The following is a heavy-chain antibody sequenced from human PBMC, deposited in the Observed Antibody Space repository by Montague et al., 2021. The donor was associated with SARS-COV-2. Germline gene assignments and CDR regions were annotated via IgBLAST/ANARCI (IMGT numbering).Heavy chain of an antibody. J-gene: IGHJ2*01. Sequence: SETLSLTCTVSGGSISDYYWSWIRQPPGKGLEWIGNIYYSERTNYNPSLKSRVTMSVDTSKNQFSLKLSSVTAADTAVYYCARDFRIQLWQTNWYFGLWGRGTLVTVSS. CDR3: ARDFRIQLWQTNWYFGL. V-gene: IGHV4-59*01. CDR1: GGSISDYY. D-gene: IGHD5-18*01. CDR2: IYYSERT.